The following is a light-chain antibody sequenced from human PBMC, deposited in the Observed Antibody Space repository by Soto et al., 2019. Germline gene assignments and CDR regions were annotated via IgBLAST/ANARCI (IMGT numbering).Light chain of an antibody. CDR2: GNN. CDR3: QSYDSSVSKVV. J-gene: IGLJ2*01. V-gene: IGLV1-40*01. Sequence: QAVVTQPPSVSGAPGQRVTISCTGSSSNIGAGYDVHWYQQLPGTAPKLLIYGNNNRPSGVPDRFSGSKSGTSASLAITGLQAEDEADYYCQSYDSSVSKVVFGGGTKLTVL. CDR1: SSNIGAGYD.